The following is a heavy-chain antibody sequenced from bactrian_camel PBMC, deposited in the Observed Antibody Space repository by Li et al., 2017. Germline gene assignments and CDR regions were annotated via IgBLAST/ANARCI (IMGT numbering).Heavy chain of an antibody. Sequence: VQLVESGGGTVQAGGSLRLSCAAAGLNSRAYFMGWFRQSPGKEREGVAAIYTRGTATYYTDSVKGRFTISQDNAKNMLYLQMNSLKPEDTAIYYCAAAKGLPDLLRGGYLSARSYNYWGRGPRSPSP. CDR2: IYTRGTAT. CDR1: GLNSRAYF. V-gene: IGHV3S31*01. CDR3: AAAKGLPDLLRGGYLSARSYNY. D-gene: IGHD3*01. J-gene: IGHJ4*01.